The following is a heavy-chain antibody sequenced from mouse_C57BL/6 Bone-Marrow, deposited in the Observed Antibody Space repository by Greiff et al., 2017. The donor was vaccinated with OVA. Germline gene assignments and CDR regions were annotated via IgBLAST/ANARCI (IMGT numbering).Heavy chain of an antibody. Sequence: VQLQQSGAELVRPGASVKLSCKASGYTFTDYYINWAYQRPGQGPYWIARIYPGSGNTYYNEKFKGKATLTAEKSSSTAYMQLSSLTSEDSAVYFCARRVLRFWYFDVWGTGTTVTVSS. D-gene: IGHD1-1*01. CDR2: IYPGSGNT. V-gene: IGHV1-76*01. CDR1: GYTFTDYY. J-gene: IGHJ1*03. CDR3: ARRVLRFWYFDV.